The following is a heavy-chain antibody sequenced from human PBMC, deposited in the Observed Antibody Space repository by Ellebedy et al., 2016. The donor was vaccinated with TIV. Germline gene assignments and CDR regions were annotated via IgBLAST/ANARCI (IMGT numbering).Heavy chain of an antibody. CDR2: VFYSGSA. CDR1: GSSVSSYY. Sequence: MPSETLSLTCSVSGSSVSSYYWSWIRQSPGKGLEWIGNVFYSGSATYNPYLKGRVTMSFHKSISEFSLNVTSVTAADTAVYYCARHVCRYSILGLVLCSRASGDVFDVWGQGTMVTVSA. J-gene: IGHJ3*01. CDR3: ARHVCRYSILGLVLCSRASGDVFDV. D-gene: IGHD3/OR15-3a*01. V-gene: IGHV4-59*08.